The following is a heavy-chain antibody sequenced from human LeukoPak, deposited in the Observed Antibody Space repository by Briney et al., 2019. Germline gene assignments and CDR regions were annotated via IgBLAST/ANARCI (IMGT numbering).Heavy chain of an antibody. CDR2: IYSGGGT. Sequence: PSETLSLTCTVSGDSINSLDLWSWVRQAPGKGLEWVSIIYSGGGTRYADSVKGRFTISRDNSRNTLYLQMNSLRAEDTALYYCARDNYDSSGFTWGQGTLVTVSS. CDR3: ARDNYDSSGFT. CDR1: GDSINSLD. V-gene: IGHV3-53*01. J-gene: IGHJ4*02. D-gene: IGHD3-22*01.